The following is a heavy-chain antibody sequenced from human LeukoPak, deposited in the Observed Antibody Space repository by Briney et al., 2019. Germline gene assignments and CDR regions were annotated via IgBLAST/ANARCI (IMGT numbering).Heavy chain of an antibody. J-gene: IGHJ4*02. CDR2: TRDDGSKN. V-gene: IGHV3-30*02. CDR3: ANGDCRGGRCSSGAY. D-gene: IGHD2-15*01. Sequence: GGSLRLSCAASGFNFRNYGMHWVRQAPGKGLEWVAYTRDDGSKNWYGDSVKGRFTISRDNSKSTLYLQMNSLRGEDTAVYYCANGDCRGGRCSSGAYWGQRTLVTVSS. CDR1: GFNFRNYG.